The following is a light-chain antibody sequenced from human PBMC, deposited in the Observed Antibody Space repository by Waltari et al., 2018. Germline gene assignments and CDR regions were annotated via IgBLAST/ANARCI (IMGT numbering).Light chain of an antibody. J-gene: IGKJ5*01. CDR2: GPS. V-gene: IGKV3-20*01. CDR3: QQYGTLIT. Sequence: EIVLTQSPGTLSLSPGERATLSCRASQRVRSSYLAWYLQKPGQAPRRLIYGPSSRATGIPDRVSGSGSGTDFTLTISRLEPDDFAVYYCQQYGTLITFGQGTRLEIK. CDR1: QRVRSSY.